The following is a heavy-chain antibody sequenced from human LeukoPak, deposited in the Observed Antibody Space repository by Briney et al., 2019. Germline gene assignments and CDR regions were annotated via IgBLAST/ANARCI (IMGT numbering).Heavy chain of an antibody. J-gene: IGHJ5*02. Sequence: SETLSLTCTVSGGSISSSSYYWGWIRQPPGKGLEWIGSIYYSGSTYYNPSLKSRVTISLDTSKNQFSLKLSSVTAADTAVYYCARGYYGSGTFNWFDPWGQGTLVTVSS. CDR1: GGSISSSSYY. V-gene: IGHV4-39*07. CDR2: IYYSGST. D-gene: IGHD3-10*01. CDR3: ARGYYGSGTFNWFDP.